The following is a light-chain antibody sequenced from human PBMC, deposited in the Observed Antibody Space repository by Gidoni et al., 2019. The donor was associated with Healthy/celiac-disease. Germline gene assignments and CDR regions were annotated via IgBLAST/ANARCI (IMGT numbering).Light chain of an antibody. CDR3: QQYGSSPPYT. Sequence: EIVLTQSPGTLSLSPGERATLSCRASQSVSRSYLAWYQQKPGQAPRLLIYGASSRATGIPDRFSGSGSGTDFTLTISRLEPEDFAVYYCQQYGSSPPYTFGQGTKLKIK. V-gene: IGKV3-20*01. CDR2: GAS. CDR1: QSVSRSY. J-gene: IGKJ2*01.